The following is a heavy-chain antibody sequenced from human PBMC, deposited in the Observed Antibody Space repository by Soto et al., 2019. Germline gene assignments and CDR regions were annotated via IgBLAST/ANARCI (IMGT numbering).Heavy chain of an antibody. J-gene: IGHJ4*02. D-gene: IGHD1-1*01. CDR2: IYASGTT. CDR1: GASISNYY. CDR3: ARESRSELGTVEY. V-gene: IGHV4-4*07. Sequence: SETLSLTCTVSGASISNYYWSWIRQPAGKGLECLGRIYASGTTTYNPSLRSRVTTSVDTSKNQFSLNLNSVTAADTAVYYCARESRSELGTVEYWGQGTLVTVSS.